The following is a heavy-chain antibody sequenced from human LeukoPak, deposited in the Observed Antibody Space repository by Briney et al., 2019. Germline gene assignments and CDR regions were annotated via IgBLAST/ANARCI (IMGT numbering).Heavy chain of an antibody. D-gene: IGHD2/OR15-2a*01. Sequence: GGSLRLSCTASGFTFSRSGMHWVRQAPGKGLEWVAVISYDGSNKYYADSAKGRFSISRDNSKNTLFLQMNSLRAEDSAVYYCAKVLSVLTLGYFDYWGQGTLVTVSS. CDR3: AKVLSVLTLGYFDY. V-gene: IGHV3-30*18. CDR2: ISYDGSNK. J-gene: IGHJ4*02. CDR1: GFTFSRSG.